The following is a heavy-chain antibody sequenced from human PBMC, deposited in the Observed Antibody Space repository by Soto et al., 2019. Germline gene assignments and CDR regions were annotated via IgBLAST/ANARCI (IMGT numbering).Heavy chain of an antibody. V-gene: IGHV3-7*01. CDR3: AREGDGNYFYFDY. CDR2: IKQDGSEK. CDR1: GFTFSSYW. Sequence: GGSLRLSCAASGFTFSSYWMSWVRQAPGKGLEWVANIKQDGSEKYYVDSVKGRFTISRDNAKNSLYLQMNNLRVEDSALYYCAREGDGNYFYFDYWGQGTRVTVSS. D-gene: IGHD1-26*01. J-gene: IGHJ4*02.